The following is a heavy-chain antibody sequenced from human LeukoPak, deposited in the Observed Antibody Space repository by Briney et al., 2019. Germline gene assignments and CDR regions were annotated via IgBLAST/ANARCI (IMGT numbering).Heavy chain of an antibody. CDR2: INHSGST. J-gene: IGHJ5*02. CDR1: GGSFSGYY. Sequence: SETLSLTCAVYGGSFSGYYWSWIRQPPGKGLEWIGEINHSGSTNYNPSLKSRVTISVDTSKNQFSLKLSSVTAADTAVYFCARGYQLGSYLWFDPRGQGTLVTVSS. D-gene: IGHD2-2*01. CDR3: ARGYQLGSYLWFDP. V-gene: IGHV4-34*01.